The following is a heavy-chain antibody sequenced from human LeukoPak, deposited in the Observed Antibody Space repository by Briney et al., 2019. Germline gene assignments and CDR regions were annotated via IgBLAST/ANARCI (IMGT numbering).Heavy chain of an antibody. CDR3: ARLSVIAARQRSNWFDP. CDR1: GGPISSYY. D-gene: IGHD6-6*01. Sequence: KPSETLSLTCTVSGGPISSYYWSWIRQPAGKGLEWIGRIYTSGSTNYNPSLKSRVTMSVDTSKNQFSLKLSSVTAADTAVYYCARLSVIAARQRSNWFDPWGQGTLVTVSS. CDR2: IYTSGST. V-gene: IGHV4-4*07. J-gene: IGHJ5*02.